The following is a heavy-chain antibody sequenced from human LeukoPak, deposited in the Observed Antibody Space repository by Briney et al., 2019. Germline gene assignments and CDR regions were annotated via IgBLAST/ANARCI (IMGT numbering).Heavy chain of an antibody. CDR1: GGTFSSYA. CDR2: IIPIFGIA. Sequence: GASVKVSCKASGGTFSSYAISWVRQAPGQGLEWMGRIIPIFGIANYAQKFQGRVTITADKSTSTAYMELSSLRSVDTAVYYCARGYSGYDSYYGMDVWGQGTTVTVSS. V-gene: IGHV1-69*04. J-gene: IGHJ6*02. D-gene: IGHD5-12*01. CDR3: ARGYSGYDSYYGMDV.